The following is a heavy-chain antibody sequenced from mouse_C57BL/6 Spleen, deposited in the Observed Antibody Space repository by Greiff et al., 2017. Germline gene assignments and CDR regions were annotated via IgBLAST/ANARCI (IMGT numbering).Heavy chain of an antibody. CDR2: INPNHGGT. Sequence: VQLQQSGPELVKPGASVKMSCKASGYTFTDYNMHWVKQSHGKSLEWIGYINPNHGGTNYNQKFKGKAKLTVTKSSRTAYMALRSLTSEDSAVSYCARAGTDAMDYWGQGTSVTVSS. CDR1: GYTFTDYN. J-gene: IGHJ4*01. V-gene: IGHV1-22*01. D-gene: IGHD4-1*01. CDR3: ARAGTDAMDY.